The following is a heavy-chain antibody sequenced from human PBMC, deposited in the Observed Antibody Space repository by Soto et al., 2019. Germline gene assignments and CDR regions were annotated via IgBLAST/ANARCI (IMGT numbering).Heavy chain of an antibody. CDR3: TIGCWSGEAFDI. V-gene: IGHV1-69*02. D-gene: IGHD6-19*01. CDR2: IIPMLGLR. Sequence: QVQLVQSGAEVKKPGSSVKVSCKDSGGTFSTYSMFWVREALGQGLEWMGRIIPMLGLRNYALRFQDSVMIAAVKPTPTSHTARSSLRSEQTTLYCCTIGCWSGEAFDIWGQGTMVTVSS. J-gene: IGHJ3*02. CDR1: GGTFSTYS.